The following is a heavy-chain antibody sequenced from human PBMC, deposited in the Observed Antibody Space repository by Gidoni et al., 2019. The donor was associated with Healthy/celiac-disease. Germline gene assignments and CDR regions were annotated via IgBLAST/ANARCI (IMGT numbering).Heavy chain of an antibody. D-gene: IGHD2-21*02. Sequence: EVQLLESGGGLVQPGGSLRLSCAASGFTFSSYAMSWVRQAPGKGLEWVSAISGSGGSTYYADSVKGRFTISRDNSKNTLYLQMNSLRAEDTAVYYCAKEGGPYCGGDCYPNWFDPWGQGTLVTVSS. V-gene: IGHV3-23*01. CDR3: AKEGGPYCGGDCYPNWFDP. J-gene: IGHJ5*02. CDR2: ISGSGGST. CDR1: GFTFSSYA.